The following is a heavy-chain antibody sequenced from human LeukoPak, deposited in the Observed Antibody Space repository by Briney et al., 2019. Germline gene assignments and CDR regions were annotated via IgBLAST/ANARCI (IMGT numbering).Heavy chain of an antibody. Sequence: GGSLRLSCAASGFTFSSYWMHWVRHAPGKGLVWVSRINSDGSSTSYADSVKGRFTISRDNAKNSLYLQMNSLRAEDTAVYYCAREMDYYDSRPIDYWGQGTLVTVSS. V-gene: IGHV3-74*01. D-gene: IGHD3-22*01. CDR3: AREMDYYDSRPIDY. J-gene: IGHJ4*02. CDR2: INSDGSST. CDR1: GFTFSSYW.